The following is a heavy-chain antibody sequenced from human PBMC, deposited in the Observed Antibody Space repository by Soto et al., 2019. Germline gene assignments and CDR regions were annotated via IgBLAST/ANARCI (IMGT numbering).Heavy chain of an antibody. CDR3: AKDKGAYSSSPGDFES. J-gene: IGHJ4*02. CDR1: GFKFSQYG. V-gene: IGHV3-33*03. CDR2: SWYDGSKE. Sequence: QAQLVESGGGVVQPGKSLRLSCAASGFKFSQYGIHWVRQAPGRGLEWVAVSWYDGSKEYYADSVKGRFTVSRDKSNNTLYLQMNSLRGYDTAVYYCAKDKGAYSSSPGDFESWGQGILVTVSS. D-gene: IGHD6-6*01.